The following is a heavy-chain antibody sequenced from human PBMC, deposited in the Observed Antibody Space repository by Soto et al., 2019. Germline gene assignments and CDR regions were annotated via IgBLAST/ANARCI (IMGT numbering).Heavy chain of an antibody. CDR1: GESISSSSYY. CDR2: IYHSGRT. D-gene: IGHD2-21*02. Sequence: PSETLSLTCIVSGESISSSSYYWGWIRQPPGKGLERIGSIYHSGRTYYNPSLKSRVSISIDTSKNQFSLKLSSVTAADTALSYCASQRTTVVTQAYFDYWGQGALVTVS. CDR3: ASQRTTVVTQAYFDY. V-gene: IGHV4-39*01. J-gene: IGHJ4*02.